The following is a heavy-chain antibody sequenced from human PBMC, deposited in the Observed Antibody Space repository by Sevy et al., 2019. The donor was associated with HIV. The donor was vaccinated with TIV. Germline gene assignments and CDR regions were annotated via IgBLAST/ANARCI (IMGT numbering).Heavy chain of an antibody. CDR1: RGSFTGYY. V-gene: IGHV4-34*01. CDR2: INHSGST. CDR3: ARGVGNSYGYDPDY. J-gene: IGHJ4*02. Sequence: SETLSLTCAVYRGSFTGYYWSWIRQPPGKGLEWIGEINHSGSTTYNPSLMSRVTISVDTSKNQFSLWLTSVTAADTAVYYCARGVGNSYGYDPDYWGQGTLVTVSS. D-gene: IGHD5-18*01.